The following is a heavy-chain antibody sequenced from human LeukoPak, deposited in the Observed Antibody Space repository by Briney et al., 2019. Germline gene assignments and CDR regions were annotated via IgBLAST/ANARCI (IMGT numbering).Heavy chain of an antibody. CDR2: INTNTGNP. D-gene: IGHD3-22*01. Sequence: ASVQVSCKASGYTFTSYAMNWVRQAPGQGLEWMGWINTNTGNPTYAQGFTGRFVFSLDTSVSTAYLQISSLKAEDTAVYYCAREWHYYDSSGYPLRRYFDLWGRGTLVTVSS. CDR1: GYTFTSYA. CDR3: AREWHYYDSSGYPLRRYFDL. V-gene: IGHV7-4-1*02. J-gene: IGHJ2*01.